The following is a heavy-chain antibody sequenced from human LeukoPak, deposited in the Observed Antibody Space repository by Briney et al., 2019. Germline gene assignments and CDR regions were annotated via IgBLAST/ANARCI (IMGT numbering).Heavy chain of an antibody. CDR2: IRSRTYGGTT. CDR1: GFTFGDYS. V-gene: IGHV3-49*04. Sequence: GGSLRLSCTASGFTFGDYSMNWVRQAPGKGLEWVGFIRSRTYGGTTEYAASVKGGFTISRDDSKSIAYLQMNSLKTEDTAVYYCMETGYTSGYDNWGQGTLVTVSS. D-gene: IGHD5-18*01. CDR3: METGYTSGYDN. J-gene: IGHJ4*02.